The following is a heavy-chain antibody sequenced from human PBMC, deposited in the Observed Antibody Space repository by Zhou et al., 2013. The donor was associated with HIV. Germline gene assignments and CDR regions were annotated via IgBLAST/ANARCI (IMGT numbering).Heavy chain of an antibody. CDR3: ARALSTRWIGGGFFYMDV. CDR2: ISSFRGHT. J-gene: IGHJ6*03. D-gene: IGHD6-19*01. V-gene: IGHV1-18*01. CDR1: DYTLTAFG. Sequence: QVQLVQSGTEVKRPGASVKVSCKASDYTLTAFGISWVRQAPGQGLEWLGWISSFRGHTNYAQKLQGRISLTTDTSTNTAYMELRSLRSDDTAVYYCARALSTRWIGGGFFYMDVWGKGTNGHRLL.